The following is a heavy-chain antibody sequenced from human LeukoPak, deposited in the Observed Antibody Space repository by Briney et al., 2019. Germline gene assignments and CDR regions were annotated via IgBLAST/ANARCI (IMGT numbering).Heavy chain of an antibody. CDR2: ISSSSSTI. J-gene: IGHJ5*01. CDR3: ARDPRRGAEPRPNWFDP. V-gene: IGHV3-48*04. D-gene: IGHD1-14*01. CDR1: GFTFSSHS. Sequence: PGGSLRLSCAASGFTFSSHSMNWVRQAPGKGREWVSNISSSSSTIYYAHCVKGRFTISRDNAKNSLYLQMNSLRAEDTAVYYCARDPRRGAEPRPNWFDPWGQGTLVTVSS.